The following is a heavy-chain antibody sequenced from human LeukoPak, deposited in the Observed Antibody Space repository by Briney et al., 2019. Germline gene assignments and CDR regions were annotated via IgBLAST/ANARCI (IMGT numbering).Heavy chain of an antibody. CDR1: GGSISSSSYY. Sequence: WETLSLTCTVSGGSISSSSYYWGWIRQPPGKGLEWIGSIYYSGSTYYNPSLKSRVTISVDTSKNQFSLKLSSVTAADTAVYYCARQRSYYDFWSGYLDAFDIWGQGTMVTVSS. CDR3: ARQRSYYDFWSGYLDAFDI. CDR2: IYYSGST. J-gene: IGHJ3*02. D-gene: IGHD3-3*01. V-gene: IGHV4-39*01.